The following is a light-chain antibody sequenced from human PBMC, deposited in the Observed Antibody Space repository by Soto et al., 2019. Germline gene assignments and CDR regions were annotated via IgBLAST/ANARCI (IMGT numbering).Light chain of an antibody. CDR1: QNIGTI. CDR2: VTS. V-gene: IGKV1-39*01. CDR3: QQTHGNPT. Sequence: DIQLTQSPPSLSASVGDKVTITCRASQNIGTILNWYQLRPGKAPKLLIYVTSSLHTGVPSRFSGSGSGSEFTLTISNLPPEDFATYSCQQTHGNPTFGQGTIVEVK. J-gene: IGKJ1*01.